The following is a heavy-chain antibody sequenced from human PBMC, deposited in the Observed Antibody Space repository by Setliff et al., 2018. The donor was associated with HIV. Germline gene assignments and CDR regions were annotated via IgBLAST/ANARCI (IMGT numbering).Heavy chain of an antibody. J-gene: IGHJ4*02. CDR2: IWYDGSNK. Sequence: GGSLRLSCAASGFTLSNYGMHWVRQAPGKGLEWVAVIWYDGSNKYYADSVKGRFAISRDNSKNTLYLQMNSLSAEDTAVYYCAKEDQRVTSVDYWGQGTPVTVSS. CDR1: GFTLSNYG. V-gene: IGHV3-33*06. D-gene: IGHD2-2*01. CDR3: AKEDQRVTSVDY.